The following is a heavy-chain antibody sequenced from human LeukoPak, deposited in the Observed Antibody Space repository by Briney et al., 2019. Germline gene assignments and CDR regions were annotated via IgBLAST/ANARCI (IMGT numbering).Heavy chain of an antibody. D-gene: IGHD2-2*01. Sequence: GGSLRLSCAASGFTVSSNYMSWVRQAPGKGLEWVSVIYSGGSTYYADSVKGRFTISRDNPKNTLYLQMNSLRAEDTAVYYCARSRCSSTSCHYYYYYGMDVWGQGTTVTVSS. CDR2: IYSGGST. J-gene: IGHJ6*02. V-gene: IGHV3-53*01. CDR3: ARSRCSSTSCHYYYYYGMDV. CDR1: GFTVSSNY.